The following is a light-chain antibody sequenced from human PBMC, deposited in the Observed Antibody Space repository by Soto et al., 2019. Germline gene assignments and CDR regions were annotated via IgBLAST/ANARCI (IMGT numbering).Light chain of an antibody. CDR2: DVS. V-gene: IGLV2-14*01. J-gene: IGLJ1*01. Sequence: QTVLTQPASVSGSPGQSITISCTGTSSDVGGYNYVSWYQQHPGKAPKLMIYDVSKRPSGVSYRFSGSKSGNTASLTISGLQAEDEADDYCSSYTSSSVYVFGTGTKLTVL. CDR1: SSDVGGYNY. CDR3: SSYTSSSVYV.